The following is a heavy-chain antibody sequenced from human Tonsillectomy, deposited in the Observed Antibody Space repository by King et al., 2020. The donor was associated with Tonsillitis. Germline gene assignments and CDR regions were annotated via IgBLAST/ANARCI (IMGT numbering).Heavy chain of an antibody. CDR1: GFTFSKYW. V-gene: IGHV3-74*01. Sequence: VQLVESGGGLVQPGGSLRLSCAASGFTFSKYWMHWVRQAPGKGLVWVSRINSDGSSTSYADSVKGRFTISRDNAKNTLYVQMNSLSAEDTAVYYCVRGRLEWYPFDDWGQGTLVTVSS. CDR2: INSDGSST. CDR3: VRGRLEWYPFDD. D-gene: IGHD3-3*01. J-gene: IGHJ4*02.